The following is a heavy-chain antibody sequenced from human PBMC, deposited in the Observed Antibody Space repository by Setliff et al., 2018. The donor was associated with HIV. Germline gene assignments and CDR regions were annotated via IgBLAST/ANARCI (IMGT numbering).Heavy chain of an antibody. Sequence: SVKVSCKSSGGPYNKDSISWVRQAPGQGLEWMGGIIPIFGSTAYAQKFLGRVAMTEDTSTDTAYMELSGLRSEDTAVYYCSIDVIGGWLRPMPDYWGPGTLVTVSS. J-gene: IGHJ4*02. CDR2: IIPIFGST. CDR3: SIDVIGGWLRPMPDY. V-gene: IGHV1-69*06. CDR1: GGPYNKDS. D-gene: IGHD5-12*01.